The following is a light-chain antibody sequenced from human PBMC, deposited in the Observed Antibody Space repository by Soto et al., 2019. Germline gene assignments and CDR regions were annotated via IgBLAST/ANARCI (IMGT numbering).Light chain of an antibody. J-gene: IGKJ2*01. CDR2: WAS. CDR3: QQYSSTPRT. V-gene: IGKV4-1*01. Sequence: DIVMTQSPDSLAVSLGERATINCKSSQSVLYSSNNKNYLAWYQQKPGQPPKLLIYWASTRESGVPDRFSGGGSGSDFTLTISSLQAEDVAVYYCQQYSSTPRTFGQGTKLEIK. CDR1: QSVLYSSNNKNY.